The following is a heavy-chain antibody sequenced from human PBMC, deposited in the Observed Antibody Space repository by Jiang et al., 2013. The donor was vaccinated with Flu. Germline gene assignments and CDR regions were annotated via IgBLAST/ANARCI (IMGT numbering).Heavy chain of an antibody. D-gene: IGHD3-10*01. V-gene: IGHV3-23*04. CDR2: IGGSGDSK. CDR1: GFTFSSYA. CDR3: AKALTMVRGVHPYYFDY. J-gene: IGHJ4*02. Sequence: QLVESGEGLVQPGGSLRLSCAASGFTFSSYAMSWVRQAPGKGLEWVSAIGGSGDSKYYADSVKGRFTISRDNSKNTLYLQMNSLRAEDTAVYYCAKALTMVRGVHPYYFDYWGQGTLVT.